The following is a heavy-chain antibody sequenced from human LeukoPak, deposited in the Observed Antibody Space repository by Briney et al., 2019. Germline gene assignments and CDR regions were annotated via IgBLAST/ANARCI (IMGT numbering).Heavy chain of an antibody. CDR2: IYHSGST. J-gene: IGHJ5*02. Sequence: SETLSLTCAVSGYSISSGYYWGWIRQPPGKGLEWIGSIYHSGSTYYNPSLKSRVTISVDTSKNQFSLKLSSVTAADTAVYYCARGVGSSWYNWFDPWGQGTLVTVYS. V-gene: IGHV4-38-2*01. CDR1: GYSISSGYY. CDR3: ARGVGSSWYNWFDP. D-gene: IGHD6-13*01.